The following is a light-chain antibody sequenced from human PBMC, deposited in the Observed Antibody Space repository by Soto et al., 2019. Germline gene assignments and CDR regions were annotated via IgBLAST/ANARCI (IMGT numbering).Light chain of an antibody. CDR3: QQYNSYSWT. Sequence: DIQMTQCPSTLSASVGDRVTITCRASQSISSWLAWYQKKPGKDHKLLIYDASSLESGVPSRFSGSGSGTEFTLTISSLQPDDFATYYCQQYNSYSWTFGQGTKVDIK. J-gene: IGKJ1*01. V-gene: IGKV1-5*01. CDR2: DAS. CDR1: QSISSW.